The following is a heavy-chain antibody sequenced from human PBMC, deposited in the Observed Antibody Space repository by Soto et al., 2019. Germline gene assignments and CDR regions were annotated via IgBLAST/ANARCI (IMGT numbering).Heavy chain of an antibody. CDR2: IIIFFGTA. J-gene: IGHJ4*02. V-gene: IGHV1-69*01. Sequence: QVQLVQSGAEVKKPGSSVKVSCKASGGTFNSYVINWVRQAPGQGLEWMGGIIIFFGTAEYAQKFQGRVTITADECASTAYMELSSLKSGDTAVYYCAGTHFDTSGYYPSALEYWGQGTQVSVSS. D-gene: IGHD3-22*01. CDR3: AGTHFDTSGYYPSALEY. CDR1: GGTFNSYV.